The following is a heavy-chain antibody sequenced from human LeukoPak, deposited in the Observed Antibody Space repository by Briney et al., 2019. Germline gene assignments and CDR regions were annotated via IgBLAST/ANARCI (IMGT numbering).Heavy chain of an antibody. Sequence: GGSLRLSCAASGFTFSSYATSWVRQALGKGLEWISAISGDGINTYYADSVKGRFTISRDNSKNTLYLQMNSLRAEDTAVYYCAKVATPNPYYYYHMDVWGTGTTVTVSS. CDR1: GFTFSSYA. CDR3: AKVATPNPYYYYHMDV. J-gene: IGHJ6*03. V-gene: IGHV3-23*01. D-gene: IGHD4-23*01. CDR2: ISGDGINT.